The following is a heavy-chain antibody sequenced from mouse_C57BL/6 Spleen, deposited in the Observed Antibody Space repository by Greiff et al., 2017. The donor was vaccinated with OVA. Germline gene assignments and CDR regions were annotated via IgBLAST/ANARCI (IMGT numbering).Heavy chain of an antibody. J-gene: IGHJ2*01. CDR2: IYPGDGDT. D-gene: IGHD2-1*01. V-gene: IGHV1-80*01. CDR3: ARNYGNSLYFDY. CDR1: GYAFSSYW. Sequence: VQRVESGAELVKPGASVKISCKASGYAFSSYWMNWVKQRPGKGLEWIGQIYPGDGDTNYNGKFKGKATLTADKSSSTAYMQLSSLTSEDSAVYFCARNYGNSLYFDYWGQGTTLTVSS.